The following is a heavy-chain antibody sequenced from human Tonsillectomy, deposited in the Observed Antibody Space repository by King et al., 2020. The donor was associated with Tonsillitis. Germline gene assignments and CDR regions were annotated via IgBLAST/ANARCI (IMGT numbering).Heavy chain of an antibody. Sequence: MQLQESGPGLVKPSETLSLTCTVSGGSISSYYWSWIRQPPGKGLEWIGYIYYSGSTNYNPSLKSRVTISVDTSKNQFSLKLSSVTAADTAVYYCAGGYWSTYWVDWFDPWGQGTLVTVSS. V-gene: IGHV4-59*01. CDR2: IYYSGST. CDR1: GGSISSYY. J-gene: IGHJ5*02. CDR3: AGGYWSTYWVDWFDP. D-gene: IGHD3-10*01.